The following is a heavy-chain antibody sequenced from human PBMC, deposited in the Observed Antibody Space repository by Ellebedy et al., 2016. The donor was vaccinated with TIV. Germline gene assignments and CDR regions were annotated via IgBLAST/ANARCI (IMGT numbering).Heavy chain of an antibody. Sequence: SETLSLTCTVSGGSIRTSGYWGWIRQPPGKGLEWIVSFYYSGNTYYNPSLKSRVAIPVDTSKNQFSLRLSSVTAADTAIYYCARDLARYGYTDWFGAFDIWGQGTMVSVSS. V-gene: IGHV4-39*02. CDR2: FYYSGNT. CDR1: GGSIRTSGY. D-gene: IGHD3-9*01. CDR3: ARDLARYGYTDWFGAFDI. J-gene: IGHJ3*02.